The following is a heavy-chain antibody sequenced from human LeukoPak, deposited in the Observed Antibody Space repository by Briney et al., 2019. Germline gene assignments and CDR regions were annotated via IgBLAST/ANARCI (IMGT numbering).Heavy chain of an antibody. CDR2: TYYRSKLYN. V-gene: IGHV6-1*01. D-gene: IGHD6-19*01. CDR1: GDSFSSNSAA. Sequence: SQTLSLTCAISGDSFSSNSAAWDWIRQSPSRGLEWLGRTYYRSKLYNDYAVSVKSLITINPDTSKDQFSLQLNSVTPEDTAVCYCARGVEQWLEYYFDYWGQGTLVTVSS. CDR3: ARGVEQWLEYYFDY. J-gene: IGHJ4*02.